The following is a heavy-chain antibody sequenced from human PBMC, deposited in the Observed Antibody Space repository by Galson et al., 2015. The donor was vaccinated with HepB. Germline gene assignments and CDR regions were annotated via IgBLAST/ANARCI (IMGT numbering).Heavy chain of an antibody. D-gene: IGHD2-15*01. V-gene: IGHV3-53*01. J-gene: IGHJ4*02. CDR1: GFTVRSNY. CDR3: AREAPAATYFDN. Sequence: SLRLSCAASGFTVRSNYMSWVRQAQGKGLEWVAVIYSDGTRYYADSVKGRFTISSDNSRNTLYLQMNTLRAEDTAVYYCAREAPAATYFDNWGQGTLVTVSS. CDR2: IYSDGTR.